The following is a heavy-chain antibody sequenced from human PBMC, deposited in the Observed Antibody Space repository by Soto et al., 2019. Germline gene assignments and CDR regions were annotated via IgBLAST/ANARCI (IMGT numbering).Heavy chain of an antibody. Sequence: GGSLRLSCAASGFTFSSYSMNWVRQAPGKGLEWVSYISSSSSTIYYADSVKGRFTISRDNAKNSLYLQMNSLRAEDTAVYYCARMSGWHPCDYWGQGTLVTVSS. V-gene: IGHV3-48*01. CDR3: ARMSGWHPCDY. CDR1: GFTFSSYS. J-gene: IGHJ4*02. CDR2: ISSSSSTI. D-gene: IGHD6-19*01.